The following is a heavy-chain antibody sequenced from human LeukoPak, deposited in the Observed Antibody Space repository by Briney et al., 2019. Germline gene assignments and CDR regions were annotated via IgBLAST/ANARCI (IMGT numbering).Heavy chain of an antibody. D-gene: IGHD3-10*01. CDR1: SGSISSSSYY. CDR3: ARDRGSGNHARYYYMDV. CDR2: IYYSGST. J-gene: IGHJ6*03. Sequence: PSETLSLTCTVSSGSISSSSYYWAWIRQPPGKGLECIGSIYYSGSTSYNPSLKSRVTISVDTSKNQFSLKLSSVTAADTAVYYCARDRGSGNHARYYYMDVWGKGTTVTVSS. V-gene: IGHV4-39*07.